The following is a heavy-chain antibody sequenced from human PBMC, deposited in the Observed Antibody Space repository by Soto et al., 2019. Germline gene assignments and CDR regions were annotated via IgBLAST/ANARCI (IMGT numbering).Heavy chain of an antibody. CDR3: ARGTGNVDIVATIDYYYYMDV. CDR1: GVAFPSDD. J-gene: IGHJ6*03. D-gene: IGHD5-12*01. CDR2: MNPSGGST. Sequence: VSVEVSWKASGVAFPSDDLSWVRQTNGQGLEFMGWMNPSGGSTNYAQKFQGRVTMTWDTSISTAYMELSRLRSDDTAVYYCARGTGNVDIVATIDYYYYMDVWGKGTTVTVSS. V-gene: IGHV1-2*02.